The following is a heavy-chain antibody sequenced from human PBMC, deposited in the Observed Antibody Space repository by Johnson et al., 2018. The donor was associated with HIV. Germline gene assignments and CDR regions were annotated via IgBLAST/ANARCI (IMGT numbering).Heavy chain of an antibody. CDR3: ASGYSYGPDSFDI. Sequence: VQLVESGGGVVQPGRSLRLSCAASGFTFDDNGMSWVRQAPGKGLEWVSGIHWNGGGTGYADSVKGRLSIFRDNSKNTLYLQMKSLRSEYTAVYYCASGYSYGPDSFDIWGQGTMVTVSS. J-gene: IGHJ3*02. V-gene: IGHV3-20*04. CDR2: IHWNGGGT. D-gene: IGHD5-18*01. CDR1: GFTFDDNG.